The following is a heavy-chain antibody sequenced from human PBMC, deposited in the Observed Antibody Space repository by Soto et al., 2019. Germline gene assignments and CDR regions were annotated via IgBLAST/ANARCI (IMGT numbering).Heavy chain of an antibody. CDR3: ARGGGVAAVDYYYGMDV. Sequence: QVQLVESGGGVVQPGRSLRLSCAASGFTFSSYGMHWVRQAPGKGLEWVAVIWYDGSNKYYADSVKGRFTISRDNSKNTLYLHMNSLRAEDTAVYYCARGGGVAAVDYYYGMDVWGQGTTVTVSS. J-gene: IGHJ6*02. D-gene: IGHD6-13*01. CDR2: IWYDGSNK. V-gene: IGHV3-33*01. CDR1: GFTFSSYG.